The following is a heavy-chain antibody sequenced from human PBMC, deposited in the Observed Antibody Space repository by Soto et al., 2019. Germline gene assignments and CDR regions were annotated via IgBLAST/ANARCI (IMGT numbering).Heavy chain of an antibody. D-gene: IGHD3-22*01. Sequence: PSETLSLTCAVSGGSISSGGYSWSWIRQPPGKGLEWIGYIYQSGSTYYNPSLKSRVTISVDWSKNQFALELSSVTAADTAVYYCARESRSSRYDSSGYSQFWFFDLWGRGTLVT. CDR2: IYQSGST. CDR1: GGSISSGGYS. J-gene: IGHJ2*01. CDR3: ARESRSSRYDSSGYSQFWFFDL. V-gene: IGHV4-30-2*01.